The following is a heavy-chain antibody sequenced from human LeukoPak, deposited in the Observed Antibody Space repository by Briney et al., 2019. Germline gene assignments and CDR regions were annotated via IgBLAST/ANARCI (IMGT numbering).Heavy chain of an antibody. CDR2: INSDGSST. CDR3: ARARDYARWYFDY. Sequence: PGGSLRLSCAASGFTFSSYWMHWVRQAPRKGLVWVSRINSDGSSTTYADSVKGRFTISRDNAKNTLYLQMNSLRAEDTAVYYCARARDYARWYFDYWGQGTLVTVSS. CDR1: GFTFSSYW. J-gene: IGHJ4*02. V-gene: IGHV3-74*01. D-gene: IGHD4-17*01.